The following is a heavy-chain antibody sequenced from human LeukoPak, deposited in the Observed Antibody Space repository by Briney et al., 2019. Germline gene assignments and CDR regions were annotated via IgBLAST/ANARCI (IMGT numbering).Heavy chain of an antibody. J-gene: IGHJ4*02. CDR2: IYPRDSDT. CDR1: GYSFTSYW. D-gene: IGHD5-24*01. CDR3: ARRIDGYNPFDY. Sequence: GESLKISCKGSGYSFTSYWVAWVRQMPGKGLEWMGIIYPRDSDTRYSPSFQGQVTISADKSINTAYLQWSGLKASDTAVYYCARRIDGYNPFDYWGQGTLVTVSP. V-gene: IGHV5-51*01.